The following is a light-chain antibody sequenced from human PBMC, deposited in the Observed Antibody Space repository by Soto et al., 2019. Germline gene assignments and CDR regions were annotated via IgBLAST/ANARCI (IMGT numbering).Light chain of an antibody. V-gene: IGKV3-15*01. CDR2: GAS. J-gene: IGKJ2*01. Sequence: EIVXXXSPAXXXLSPGEXAAXXXXXSQXXXXELAWYQQKPGQPPRLLIYGASTRATGVPARFTGSESGSEFTLTISGLQSEDFAVYYCQQGHNWPLTFGQGTRLEI. CDR3: QQGHNWPLT. CDR1: QXXXXE.